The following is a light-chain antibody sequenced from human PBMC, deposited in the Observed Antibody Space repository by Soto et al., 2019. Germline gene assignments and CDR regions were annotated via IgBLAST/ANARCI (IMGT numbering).Light chain of an antibody. CDR2: EVT. J-gene: IGLJ1*01. CDR3: CSYASGSIYV. CDR1: SSDVGGYNY. V-gene: IGLV2-8*01. Sequence: QSVLTQPPSASGSPGQSVTISCTGTSSDVGGYNYLSWYQHRPGKAPQLIIYEVTKRPSGVPNRFFGSKSGNTASLTVSGLQAEDEADYYCCSYASGSIYVFGTGTKLTVL.